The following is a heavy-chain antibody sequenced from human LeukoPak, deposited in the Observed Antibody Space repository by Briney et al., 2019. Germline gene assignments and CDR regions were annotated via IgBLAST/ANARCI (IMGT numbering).Heavy chain of an antibody. CDR3: ARGRRYSGYDAFGY. Sequence: ASVKVSCKASGYTFTSYGISWVRQAPGQGLEWMGWISTYNGNTNYAQKLQGRVTMSTDTSTSTAYMDLSSLRSEDTAVYYCARGRRYSGYDAFGYWGQGTLVTVSS. CDR2: ISTYNGNT. D-gene: IGHD5-12*01. V-gene: IGHV1-18*01. J-gene: IGHJ4*02. CDR1: GYTFTSYG.